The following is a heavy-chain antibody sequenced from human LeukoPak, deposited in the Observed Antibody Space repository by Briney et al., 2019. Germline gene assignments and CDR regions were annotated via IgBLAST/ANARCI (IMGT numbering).Heavy chain of an antibody. V-gene: IGHV3-7*01. CDR1: VFAFSSYW. Sequence: GGSLRLSCAASVFAFSSYWMSWVRQAPGKGLEWVANIKQDGCEKYYVDSVKGRFTISRDNAKNSLYLQMNSLRAEDTAVYSCARGSSSWYDWGLSNWFDPWGQGTLVTVSS. J-gene: IGHJ5*02. CDR2: IKQDGCEK. D-gene: IGHD6-13*01. CDR3: ARGSSSWYDWGLSNWFDP.